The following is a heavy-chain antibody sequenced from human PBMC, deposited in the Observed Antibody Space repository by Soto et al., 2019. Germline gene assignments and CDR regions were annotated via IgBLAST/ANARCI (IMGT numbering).Heavy chain of an antibody. CDR1: GYTFSNYD. Sequence: QVQLVQSGAELKKPGASVKVSCKASGYTFSNYDMNWVRQATGQGPEWIGWVNPNNGDRGFAQKFQGRVTLTTDFSTTTAYTELTRLRSEDTAIYYCAKVSRKGSAIDFDYWGQGTLITVSS. CDR3: AKVSRKGSAIDFDY. D-gene: IGHD3-10*01. CDR2: VNPNNGDR. J-gene: IGHJ4*02. V-gene: IGHV1-8*01.